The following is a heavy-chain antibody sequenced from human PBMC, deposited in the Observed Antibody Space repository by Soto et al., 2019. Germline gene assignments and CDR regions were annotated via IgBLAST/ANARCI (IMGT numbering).Heavy chain of an antibody. CDR2: ISGSGGTT. CDR1: GFTFNFYA. D-gene: IGHD4-4*01. V-gene: IGHV3-23*01. CDR3: AKETDYSNFYFDY. Sequence: EVQLLESGGGLVQPGGSLRLSCAASGFTFNFYAMNWVRQAPGKGLEWVSTISGSGGTTYFADSVKGRFTISRDNSKNTVYLQMNSLRVDDTAMYYCAKETDYSNFYFDYWGQGTLVIVSS. J-gene: IGHJ4*02.